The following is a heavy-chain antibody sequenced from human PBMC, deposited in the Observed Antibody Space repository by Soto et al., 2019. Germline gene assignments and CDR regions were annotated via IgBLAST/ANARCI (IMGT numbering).Heavy chain of an antibody. CDR2: IKSKTDGGTT. V-gene: IGHV3-15*01. D-gene: IGHD5-12*01. CDR3: TTGPSGYDYPPGDY. J-gene: IGHJ4*02. Sequence: GGSLRLSCAASGFTFSNAWMSWVRQAPGKGLEWVGRIKSKTDGGTTDYAAPVKGRFTISRDDSKNTLYLQMNSLKTEDTAVYYCTTGPSGYDYPPGDYWGQGTLVTVSS. CDR1: GFTFSNAW.